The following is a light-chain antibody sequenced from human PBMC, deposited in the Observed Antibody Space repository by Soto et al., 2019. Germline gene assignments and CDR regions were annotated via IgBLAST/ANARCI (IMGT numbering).Light chain of an antibody. J-gene: IGKJ2*01. V-gene: IGKV1-6*01. CDR2: GAS. CDR3: LQDYNYPRT. CDR1: QGIRDE. Sequence: AIQMTQFPASLSASVGDRVTITCRASQGIRDELGWYQQKPGKAPNLLIYGASRLERGVPSRFSGSGSGTDFSLTISSLRPEDSATYFCLQDYNYPRTFGQGTKLHIK.